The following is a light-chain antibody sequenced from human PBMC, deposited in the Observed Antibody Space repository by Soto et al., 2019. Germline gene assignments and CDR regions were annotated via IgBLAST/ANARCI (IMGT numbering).Light chain of an antibody. CDR2: NDG. CDR3: QVWGSNADPYVL. Sequence: VLTQPPSVSVAPGKTARITCGGNNIGGKSVHWYQLKPGQAPVLIIYNDGDRPSGIPERFSGSNSGNTATLTVSWVEAGDEADYYCQVWGSNADPYVLFGGGTKLTVL. CDR1: NIGGKS. V-gene: IGLV3-21*04. J-gene: IGLJ3*02.